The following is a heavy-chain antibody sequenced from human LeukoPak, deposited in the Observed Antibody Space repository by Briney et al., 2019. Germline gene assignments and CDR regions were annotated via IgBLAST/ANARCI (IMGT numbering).Heavy chain of an antibody. J-gene: IGHJ4*02. CDR3: AKDSRAHCSTTTCYIAY. Sequence: PGGSLRLSCAASGFTFSSYAMSWVRQAPGKGLEWVSAISGSGGTTYYADSVKGRFTISRDNSKNTLYLQMNSLRAEDTAIYYCAKDSRAHCSTTTCYIAYWGQGTLVTVSS. CDR2: ISGSGGTT. CDR1: GFTFSSYA. V-gene: IGHV3-23*01. D-gene: IGHD2-2*02.